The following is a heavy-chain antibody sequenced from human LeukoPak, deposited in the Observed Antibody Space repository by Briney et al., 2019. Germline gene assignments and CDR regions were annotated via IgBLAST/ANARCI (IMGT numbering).Heavy chain of an antibody. Sequence: GGSLRLSCAASEFSVGSNYMTWVRQAPGKGLEWVSLIYSGGSTYYADSVKGRFTISRDNSKNTLYLQMNSLRAEDTAVYYCARPGEGVLDAFDIWGQGTMVTVSS. D-gene: IGHD3-10*01. CDR1: EFSVGSNY. J-gene: IGHJ3*02. CDR2: IYSGGST. V-gene: IGHV3-66*04. CDR3: ARPGEGVLDAFDI.